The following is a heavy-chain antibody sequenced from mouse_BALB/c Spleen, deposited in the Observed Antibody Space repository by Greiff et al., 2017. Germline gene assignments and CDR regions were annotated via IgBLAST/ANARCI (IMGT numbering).Heavy chain of an antibody. CDR1: GYSITSGYY. Sequence: EVKLMESGPGLVKPSQSLSLTCSVSGYSITSGYYWYWIRQSPGNKLEWMGYISYVGSNNYNPSLKKRIAITRDTSKNPLFLKLNSVTTEDTATYYCARDGLRPLYWYFDVWGAGTTVTVSS. CDR2: ISYVGSN. D-gene: IGHD2-2*01. J-gene: IGHJ1*01. CDR3: ARDGLRPLYWYFDV. V-gene: IGHV3-6*01.